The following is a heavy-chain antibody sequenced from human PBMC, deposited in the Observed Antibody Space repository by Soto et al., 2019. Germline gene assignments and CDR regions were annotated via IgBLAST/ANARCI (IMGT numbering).Heavy chain of an antibody. V-gene: IGHV4-61*01. D-gene: IGHD3-10*01. CDR3: ARGSGSYYYFDY. Sequence: PSETLSLTCTVSGGSVSSVSYYWSWIRQPPGKGLEWIGYIYYSGSTNYNPSLKSRVTISVDTSKNQFSLKLSSVTAADTAVYYCARGSGSYYYFDYWGQGTLVTVSS. CDR2: IYYSGST. CDR1: GGSVSSVSYY. J-gene: IGHJ4*02.